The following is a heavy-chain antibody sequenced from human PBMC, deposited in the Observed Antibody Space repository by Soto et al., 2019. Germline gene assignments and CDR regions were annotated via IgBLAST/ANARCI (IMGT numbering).Heavy chain of an antibody. CDR2: ISGSGGST. Sequence: GGSLRLSCAASGFTFSSYAMSWVRQAPGKGLEWVSAISGSGGSTYYADSVKGRFTISRDNSKNTLYLQMNSLRAEDTAVYYCAKGPQDTTYYDFWSGYYFDYWGQGTLVTVSS. V-gene: IGHV3-23*01. D-gene: IGHD3-3*01. CDR1: GFTFSSYA. CDR3: AKGPQDTTYYDFWSGYYFDY. J-gene: IGHJ4*02.